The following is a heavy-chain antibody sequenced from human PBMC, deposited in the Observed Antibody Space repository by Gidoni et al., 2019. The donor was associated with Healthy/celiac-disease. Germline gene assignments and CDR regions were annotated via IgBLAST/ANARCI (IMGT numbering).Heavy chain of an antibody. V-gene: IGHV1-3*01. CDR2: INAGNGNT. J-gene: IGHJ4*02. Sequence: QVQLVQSGAEVKKPGASVQVSCKASGYTFTSYAMHWVRQAPGQRLEWMGWINAGNGNTKYSQKFQGRVTITRDTSASTAYMELSSLRSEDTAVYYCARGATIFGVVIIAAPDYWGQGTLVTVSS. CDR3: ARGATIFGVVIIAAPDY. D-gene: IGHD3-3*01. CDR1: GYTFTSYA.